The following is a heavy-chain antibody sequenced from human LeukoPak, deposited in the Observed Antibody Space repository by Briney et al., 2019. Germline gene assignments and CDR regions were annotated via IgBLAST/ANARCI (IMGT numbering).Heavy chain of an antibody. V-gene: IGHV3-7*01. Sequence: PGGSLRLSCAASGFTFSSYAMSWVRQAPGKGLEWVANIKQDGSEKYYVDSVKGRFTISRDNAKNSLYLQMNSLRAEDTAVYYCARDSSSSWYGDAFDIWGQGTMVTVSS. CDR2: IKQDGSEK. CDR3: ARDSSSSWYGDAFDI. J-gene: IGHJ3*02. D-gene: IGHD6-13*01. CDR1: GFTFSSYA.